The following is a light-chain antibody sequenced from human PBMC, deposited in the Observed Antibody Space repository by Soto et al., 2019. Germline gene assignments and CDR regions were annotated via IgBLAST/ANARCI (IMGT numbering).Light chain of an antibody. CDR1: SRDVGGSNS. CDR3: SSYTSSSTVV. V-gene: IGLV2-14*01. CDR2: DVS. Sequence: QSALTQTASVSGSPGQSITISCTGTSRDVGGSNSVSWYQQHPDKAPKLLIYDVSNRPSGVSNRFSGSKSGNTASLTISGLQAGDEADYYCSSYTSSSTVVFGGGTKVTVL. J-gene: IGLJ2*01.